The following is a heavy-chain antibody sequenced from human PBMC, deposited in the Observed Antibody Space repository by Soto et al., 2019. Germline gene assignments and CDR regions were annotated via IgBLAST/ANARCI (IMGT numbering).Heavy chain of an antibody. J-gene: IGHJ4*02. CDR1: GFRFSIHA. V-gene: IGHV3-23*01. D-gene: IGHD2-15*01. CDR2: ITNSGAYT. Sequence: EVQLLESGGGLVQPGGSLRLCCAASGFRFSIHAMTWVRQAPGWGLDWVSSITNSGAYTYYADSVTGRLTISRDNSNNPPVLQINSQSAEDEAVYYWAKPILSSNYHFYFWCQGTL. CDR3: AKPILSSNYHFYF.